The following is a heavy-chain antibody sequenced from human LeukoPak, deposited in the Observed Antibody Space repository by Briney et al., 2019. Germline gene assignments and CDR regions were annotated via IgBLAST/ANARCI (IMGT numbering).Heavy chain of an antibody. D-gene: IGHD6-13*01. CDR3: ARFGTSWHAIDY. Sequence: IPAETLSLTCTVSGGSISSYYWFWIRQPPGKGLEWIGHIFDSGTTTYNPSLKSRVTISVDTSKNQFSLRLSSVTAADTAVYYCARFGTSWHAIDYWGQGTLVTVSS. J-gene: IGHJ4*02. CDR2: IFDSGTT. V-gene: IGHV4-59*08. CDR1: GGSISSYY.